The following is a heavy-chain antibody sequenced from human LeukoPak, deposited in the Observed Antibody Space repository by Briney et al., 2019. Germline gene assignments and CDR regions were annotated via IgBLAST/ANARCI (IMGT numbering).Heavy chain of an antibody. CDR3: AKSKTAVTTGYLDY. CDR2: ISWDGGST. Sequence: GGSLRLSCAASGFTIDDYAINWVRQAPGKGLEWVSLISWDGGSTYYADSVKGRFTISRDNSKNSLYLQMNSLRTEDTALYYCAKSKTAVTTGYLDYWGQGTLVTVSS. V-gene: IGHV3-43*01. CDR1: GFTIDDYA. D-gene: IGHD4-17*01. J-gene: IGHJ4*02.